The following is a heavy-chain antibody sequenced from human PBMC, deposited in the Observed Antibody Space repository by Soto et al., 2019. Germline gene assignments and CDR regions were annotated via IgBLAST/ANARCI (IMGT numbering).Heavy chain of an antibody. J-gene: IGHJ5*02. Sequence: PSETLSLTCTVSGGSISSGNYYWSWIRQSPGKGLEWIGYIYSTGSSYYNPSLRSRVSMSVDTSKNQFSLNLSSVTAADTAVYFCARDEIQLWLSALGRSDPWGQGTLVPVSS. CDR1: GGSISSGNYY. CDR3: ARDEIQLWLSALGRSDP. V-gene: IGHV4-30-4*01. D-gene: IGHD5-18*01. CDR2: IYSTGSS.